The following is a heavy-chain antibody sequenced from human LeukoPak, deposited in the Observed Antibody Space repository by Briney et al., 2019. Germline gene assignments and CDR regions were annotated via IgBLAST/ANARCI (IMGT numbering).Heavy chain of an antibody. J-gene: IGHJ4*02. Sequence: GGSLRLSCAASGFILSTYSMNWVRQAPGKGLEWVSSISSSSTYIYYADSVKGRFTISRDNSKSTLYLEMNSLRAEDTAVYYCAKNPLVAGTIYFDSWGQGTLLTVSS. CDR3: AKNPLVAGTIYFDS. CDR1: GFILSTYS. D-gene: IGHD6-19*01. V-gene: IGHV3-21*04. CDR2: ISSSSTYI.